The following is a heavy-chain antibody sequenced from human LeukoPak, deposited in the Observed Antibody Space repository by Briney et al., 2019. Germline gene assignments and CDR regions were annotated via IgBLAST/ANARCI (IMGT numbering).Heavy chain of an antibody. J-gene: IGHJ6*02. CDR3: ARVVRDSSGYYYYYGMDV. CDR2: IYYSGST. D-gene: IGHD3-22*01. CDR1: GGSISSSSYY. Sequence: SETLSLTCTVSGGSISSSSYYWGWLRQPPGKGLEWIGSIYYSGSTYYNPSLKSRVTISVDTSKNQFSLKLSSVTAADTAVYYCARVVRDSSGYYYYYGMDVWGQGTTVTVSS. V-gene: IGHV4-39*01.